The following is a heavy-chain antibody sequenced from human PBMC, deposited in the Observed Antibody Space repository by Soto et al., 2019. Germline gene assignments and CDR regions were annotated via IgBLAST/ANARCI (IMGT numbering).Heavy chain of an antibody. CDR1: GFRFSTYD. D-gene: IGHD4-4*01. J-gene: IGHJ6*02. Sequence: DVQLLESGGGLVQPGGSLRLSCAASGFRFSTYDMSWVRQAPGKGLEWVSVMSGSGSGTYYADSVKGRFTISRDNSKNTLYLQMNSLRAEDTAVYYCVRQAKLTTVTANVGYYYGLDVWSQGTTVTVSS. CDR2: MSGSGSGT. V-gene: IGHV3-23*01. CDR3: VRQAKLTTVTANVGYYYGLDV.